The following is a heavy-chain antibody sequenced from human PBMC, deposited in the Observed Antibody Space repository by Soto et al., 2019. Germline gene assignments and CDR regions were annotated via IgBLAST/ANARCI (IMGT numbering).Heavy chain of an antibody. CDR2: ISTYNGDT. D-gene: IGHD6-19*01. Sequence: QVQLVQSVTEVKKPGASVQVSCKASGYSFTSYGINWVRQAPGQGLEWMGWISTYNGDTNYAQNFQGRVTMTTDTSTTTAYMELRRLTSDDTAVYFCARGDSTGSPRGWFDPWGQGTVVTVSS. V-gene: IGHV1-18*04. CDR1: GYSFTSYG. J-gene: IGHJ5*02. CDR3: ARGDSTGSPRGWFDP.